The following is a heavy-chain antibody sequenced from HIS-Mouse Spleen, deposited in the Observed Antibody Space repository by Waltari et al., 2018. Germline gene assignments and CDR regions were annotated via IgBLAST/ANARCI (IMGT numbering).Heavy chain of an antibody. D-gene: IGHD6-13*01. CDR1: GFTFSSYW. Sequence: EVQLVESGGGLVQPGGSLRLSCAASGFTFSSYWMHWVRQAPGKGLVWVSRINSDGSSTSYADSVKGRFTISRDNAKNTLYLQMNSLRAEDTAVYYCARGMGSSWLYDAFDIWGQGTMVTVSS. V-gene: IGHV3-74*01. CDR3: ARGMGSSWLYDAFDI. CDR2: INSDGSST. J-gene: IGHJ3*02.